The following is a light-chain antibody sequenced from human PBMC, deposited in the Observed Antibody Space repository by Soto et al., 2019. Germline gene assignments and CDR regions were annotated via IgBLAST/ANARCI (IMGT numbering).Light chain of an antibody. CDR1: QTISSW. CDR3: QHYNSYSEA. CDR2: KAY. Sequence: DIQMTQSPSTLAGSVGDSVTITCRASQTISSWLAWYQQKTGKDHKLLIYKAYTLKSGVTSRFSGSGSGTEFTLTISSLQTDELATYYCQHYNSYSEAFGQGTKVDIK. V-gene: IGKV1-5*03. J-gene: IGKJ1*01.